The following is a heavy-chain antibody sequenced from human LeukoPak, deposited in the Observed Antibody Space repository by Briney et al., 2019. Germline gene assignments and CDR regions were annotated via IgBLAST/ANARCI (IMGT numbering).Heavy chain of an antibody. CDR2: IYYSGSA. V-gene: IGHV4-59*01. Sequence: SGTLSLTCTVSGGSISSYYWSWIRQPPGKGLEWIGYIYYSGSANYNPSLKSRVTISVDTSKNQFSLKLSSVTAADTAVYYCARTLSSAYENYDFWSGYYFDYYYGMDVWGQGTTVTVSS. CDR1: GGSISSYY. CDR3: ARTLSSAYENYDFWSGYYFDYYYGMDV. D-gene: IGHD3-3*01. J-gene: IGHJ6*02.